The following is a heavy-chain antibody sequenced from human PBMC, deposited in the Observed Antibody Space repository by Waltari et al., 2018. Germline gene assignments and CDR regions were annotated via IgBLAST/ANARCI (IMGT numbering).Heavy chain of an antibody. V-gene: IGHV4-39*01. J-gene: IGHJ4*02. CDR2: IYYSGST. CDR3: ARSIAAAGEFDY. Sequence: QLQLQESGPGLVKPSETLSLTCTVSGGSISSSSYYWGWIRQPSGKGLEWIGSIYYSGSTYYNPALKSRVTISVDTSKNQFSLKLSSVTAADTAVYYCARSIAAAGEFDYWGQGTLVTVSS. D-gene: IGHD6-13*01. CDR1: GGSISSSSYY.